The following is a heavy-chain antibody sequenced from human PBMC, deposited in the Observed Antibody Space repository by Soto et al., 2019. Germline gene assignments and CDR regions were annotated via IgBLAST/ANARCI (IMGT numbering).Heavy chain of an antibody. CDR3: ARRSGVWHDFDI. CDR2: IYYTGSI. CDR1: GDSINSGNYY. V-gene: IGHV4-39*01. D-gene: IGHD2-8*02. Sequence: QVQLQESGPGLVKPSETLTLTCSVSGDSINSGNYYWGWVRQSPGKGLEWIGSIYYTGSIHYGQSLKSRVTIADTFKNQFSLELRFVTAADTGVYYCARRSGVWHDFDIWGQGTVVTVSS. J-gene: IGHJ3*02.